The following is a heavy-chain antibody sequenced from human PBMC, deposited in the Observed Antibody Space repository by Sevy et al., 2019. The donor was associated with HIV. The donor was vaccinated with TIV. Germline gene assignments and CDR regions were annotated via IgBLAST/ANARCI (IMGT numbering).Heavy chain of an antibody. CDR3: ARVPRTRSIAAAALYYFDY. D-gene: IGHD6-13*01. Sequence: SETLSLTCTVSGGSIRTFYWSWIRQPPGKGLEWIGYIYYSGSTNYNPSLKSRVTISVDTSKNQFSLKLSFVTAADTAVYYCARVPRTRSIAAAALYYFDYWGQGTLVTVSS. J-gene: IGHJ4*02. V-gene: IGHV4-59*01. CDR1: GGSIRTFY. CDR2: IYYSGST.